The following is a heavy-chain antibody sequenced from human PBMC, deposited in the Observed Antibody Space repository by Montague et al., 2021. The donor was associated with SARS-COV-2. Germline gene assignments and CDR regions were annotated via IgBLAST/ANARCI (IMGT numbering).Heavy chain of an antibody. CDR3: AGNRRITMLVVDIGSGFDP. Sequence: SETLSLTCTVSGGSISSSSYYWGWIRQPPGKGLEWIGSIYYSGSTYYNPSLKSRVTISVDTSKNQFSLKLSSVTAADTAVYYCAGNRRITMLVVDIGSGFDPWGQGTLVTVSS. V-gene: IGHV4-39*01. CDR1: GGSISSSSYY. CDR2: IYYSGST. J-gene: IGHJ5*02. D-gene: IGHD3-22*01.